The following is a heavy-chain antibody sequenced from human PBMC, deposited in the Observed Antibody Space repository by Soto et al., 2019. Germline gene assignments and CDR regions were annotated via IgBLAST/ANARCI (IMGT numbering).Heavy chain of an antibody. CDR1: GFTFSSYA. CDR3: AKRGSGSYYTY. D-gene: IGHD3-10*01. Sequence: EVQLLESGGGLVQPGGSLRLSCAASGFTFSSYAMNWVRQAPGKGLEWVSVISGSGGSTYYADSVKGRFTISRDNSKNTLYRQMNSLRAEDTAVYYCAKRGSGSYYTYWGQGTLVTVSS. V-gene: IGHV3-23*01. CDR2: ISGSGGST. J-gene: IGHJ4*02.